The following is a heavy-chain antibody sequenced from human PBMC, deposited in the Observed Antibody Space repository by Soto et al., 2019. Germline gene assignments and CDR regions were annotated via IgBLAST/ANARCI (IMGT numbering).Heavy chain of an antibody. Sequence: HPGGSLRLSCAASGFTFSSYAMSWVRQAPGKGLEWVSAISGSGGSTYYADSVKGRFTISRDNSKNTLYLQMNSLRAEDTAVYYCAKEYYYDSSGRIYFDYWGQGTLVTVSS. D-gene: IGHD3-22*01. CDR1: GFTFSSYA. CDR2: ISGSGGST. V-gene: IGHV3-23*01. CDR3: AKEYYYDSSGRIYFDY. J-gene: IGHJ4*02.